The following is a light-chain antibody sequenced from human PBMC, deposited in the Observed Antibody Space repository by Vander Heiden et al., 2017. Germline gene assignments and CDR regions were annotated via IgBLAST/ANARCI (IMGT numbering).Light chain of an antibody. CDR3: MQALQTPRT. V-gene: IGKV2-28*01. CDR2: FGS. J-gene: IGKJ1*01. Sequence: IVTTQSPLSLPVTPGEPASISCRSSQSLLHSNVYNYLAWSLQKPGQSPQLLIYFGSTRASGVPDRFSGSGSGTDFTLKISRVEAEDVGVYYCMQALQTPRTFGQGTKVEIK. CDR1: QSLLHSNVYNY.